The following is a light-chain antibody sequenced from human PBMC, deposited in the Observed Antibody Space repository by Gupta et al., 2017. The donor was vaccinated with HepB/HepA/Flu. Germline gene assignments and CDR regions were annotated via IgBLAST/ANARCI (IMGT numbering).Light chain of an antibody. CDR3: QSYDSSRSGWV. V-gene: IGLV1-40*01. CDR2: SNN. J-gene: IGLJ3*02. Sequence: QSVLTQPPSLSGAPGQRVTISCTGSNSNIGAGYDVHWYQQLPGTAPKLLIYSNNNRPSGVPDRFAGYKAGTSASLAITGLQAEDEADYYCQSYDSSRSGWVFGGGTKLTVL. CDR1: NSNIGAGYD.